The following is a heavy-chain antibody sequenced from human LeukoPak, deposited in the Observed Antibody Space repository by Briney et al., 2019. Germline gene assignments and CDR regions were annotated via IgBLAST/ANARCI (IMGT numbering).Heavy chain of an antibody. V-gene: IGHV3-33*01. J-gene: IGHJ4*02. CDR2: IWYDGSKK. D-gene: IGHD4-17*01. CDR3: ARYYGDYGSFDY. CDR1: GFTFSSHG. Sequence: TGGSLRLSCAASGFTFSSHGMHWVRQAPGKGLEWVAVIWYDGSKKYYADSVKGRFTISRDNSKNTLSLQMNSLRAEDTAVYYCARYYGDYGSFDYWGQGTLVTVSS.